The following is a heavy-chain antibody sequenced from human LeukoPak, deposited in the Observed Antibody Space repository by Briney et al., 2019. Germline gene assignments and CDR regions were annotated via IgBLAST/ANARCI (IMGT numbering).Heavy chain of an antibody. V-gene: IGHV3-21*05. J-gene: IGHJ4*02. Sequence: GGSLRLSCAASGFSFSSYSMNWVRQAPGKGLEWVSHISTGTYIAYADSVKGRFTISRDNARNSLYLEMNSLRAEDTAVYYCARASGSGSFILYYWGQGTLVTVSS. CDR3: ARASGSGSFILYY. D-gene: IGHD3-10*01. CDR2: ISTGTYI. CDR1: GFSFSSYS.